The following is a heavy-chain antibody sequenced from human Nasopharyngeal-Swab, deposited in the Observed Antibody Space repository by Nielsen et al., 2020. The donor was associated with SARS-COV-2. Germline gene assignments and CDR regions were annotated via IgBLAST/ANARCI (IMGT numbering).Heavy chain of an antibody. J-gene: IGHJ4*02. CDR2: INPSGGST. CDR3: AREKDDYVWGT. CDR1: GYTFTSYG. D-gene: IGHD3-16*01. V-gene: IGHV1-46*01. Sequence: ASVKVSCKASGYTFTSYGISWVRQAPGQGLEWMGIINPSGGSTSYAQKFQGRVTMTRDTSTSTVYMELSSLRSEDTAVYYCAREKDDYVWGTWGQGTLVTVSS.